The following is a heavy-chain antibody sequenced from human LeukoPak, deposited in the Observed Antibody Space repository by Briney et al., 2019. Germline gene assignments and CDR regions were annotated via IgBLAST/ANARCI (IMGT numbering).Heavy chain of an antibody. Sequence: ASVKVSCKASGYTFTSYAMNWVRQAPGQGLEWMGWINTNTGNPTYAQGFTGRFVFSLDTSVSTAYLQISSLKAEDTAVYYCARDRITSDVGSSSVLYYYYGMDVWGQGTTVTVPS. CDR1: GYTFTSYA. V-gene: IGHV7-4-1*02. D-gene: IGHD6-13*01. CDR3: ARDRITSDVGSSSVLYYYYGMDV. J-gene: IGHJ6*02. CDR2: INTNTGNP.